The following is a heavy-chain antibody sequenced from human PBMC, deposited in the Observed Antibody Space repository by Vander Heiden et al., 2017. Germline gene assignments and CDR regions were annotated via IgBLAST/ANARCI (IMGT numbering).Heavy chain of an antibody. D-gene: IGHD3-22*01. CDR2: IIPIFGTA. CDR1: GSPFSSYA. V-gene: IGHV1-69*06. Sequence: QVQLVQSGAEVKKPGSSVKVSCKASGSPFSSYAISWVRQAAGQGLEWMGGIIPIFGTANYAQKFQGRVTITADKSTSTAYMELSSLRSEDTAVYYCARMLNYYDSSGYYDYWCQGTLVAVSS. J-gene: IGHJ4*02. CDR3: ARMLNYYDSSGYYDY.